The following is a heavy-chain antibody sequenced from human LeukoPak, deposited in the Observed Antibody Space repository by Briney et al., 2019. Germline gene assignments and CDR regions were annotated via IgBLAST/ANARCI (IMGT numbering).Heavy chain of an antibody. CDR3: ARDKIVGATHFDS. J-gene: IGHJ4*02. D-gene: IGHD1-26*01. CDR2: MRQDGGEI. V-gene: IGHV3-7*01. Sequence: GGSLRLSCAASGFTFSSYWMSWVRQAPGKGLEWVANMRQDGGEIYYVDSVKGRLTISRDNAKNSLHLEMNSLRAEDTAVYYCARDKIVGATHFDSWGQGTLVTVSS. CDR1: GFTFSSYW.